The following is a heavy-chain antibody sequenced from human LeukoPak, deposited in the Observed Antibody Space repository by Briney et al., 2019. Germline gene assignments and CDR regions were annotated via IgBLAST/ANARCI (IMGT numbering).Heavy chain of an antibody. J-gene: IGHJ4*02. CDR2: IYYSGST. D-gene: IGHD1-26*01. V-gene: IGHV4-34*01. CDR3: AMTEKVGAFDY. CDR1: GGSFSSYY. Sequence: PSETLSLTCAVYGGSFSSYYWGWIRQPPGKGLEWIGTIYYSGSTYYNPSLKSRVTISVDTSKNQFSLKLSSVTAADTAVYYCAMTEKVGAFDYWGQGTLVTVSS.